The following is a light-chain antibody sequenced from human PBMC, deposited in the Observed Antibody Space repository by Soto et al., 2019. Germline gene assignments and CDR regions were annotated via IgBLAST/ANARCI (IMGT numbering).Light chain of an antibody. CDR3: QESYSAPYT. V-gene: IGKV1-39*01. Sequence: DIQMTQSPSTLSASVGDRVTITCRASQSISSWLAWYQQEPGKAPRLLIYAASSLQSGVPSRFSGSGSGTDFTLTITSLQPEDFATYYCQESYSAPYTFGQGTNLEIK. J-gene: IGKJ2*01. CDR2: AAS. CDR1: QSISSW.